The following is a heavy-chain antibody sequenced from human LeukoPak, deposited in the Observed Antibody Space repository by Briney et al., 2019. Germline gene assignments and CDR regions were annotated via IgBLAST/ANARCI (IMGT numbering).Heavy chain of an antibody. V-gene: IGHV3-13*01. CDR2: IGSGGDT. D-gene: IGHD6-19*01. CDR3: ARAVAGTDEIDS. J-gene: IGHJ4*02. Sequence: GGSLRLSCAGSGFSFSTYDMLWVRQAPGKGLEWVSTIGSGGDTYYAGSVKGRFTISRESANNSFYLQMNSLNAGDTAVYFCARAVAGTDEIDSWGQGTLVTVSS. CDR1: GFSFSTYD.